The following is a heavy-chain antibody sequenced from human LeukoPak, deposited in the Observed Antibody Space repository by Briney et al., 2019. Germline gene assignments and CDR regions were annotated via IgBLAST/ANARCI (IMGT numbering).Heavy chain of an antibody. V-gene: IGHV3-23*01. Sequence: PGGSLRLSCAASGFIFNTFWMNWVRQAPGKGLEWVSAISGSGGSTYYADSVKGRFTISRDNSKNTLYLQMNSLRAEDTAVYYCAKVYQITMIVVDWGQGTLVTVSS. D-gene: IGHD3-22*01. CDR1: GFIFNTFW. CDR2: ISGSGGST. CDR3: AKVYQITMIVVD. J-gene: IGHJ4*02.